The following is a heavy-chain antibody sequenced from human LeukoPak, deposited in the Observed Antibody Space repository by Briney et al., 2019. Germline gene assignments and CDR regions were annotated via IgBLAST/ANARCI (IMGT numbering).Heavy chain of an antibody. J-gene: IGHJ4*02. D-gene: IGHD3-16*02. V-gene: IGHV1-46*01. Sequence: ASVKVSCKASGYTFTNYHIHWVRQAPGQELEWMGIINPSGGSLTYAQKFQGRVTMTTDPSTSTVYMELSSLRSEDTAVYYCARERDRYTYGLDYWGQGTLVTVSS. CDR1: GYTFTNYH. CDR2: INPSGGSL. CDR3: ARERDRYTYGLDY.